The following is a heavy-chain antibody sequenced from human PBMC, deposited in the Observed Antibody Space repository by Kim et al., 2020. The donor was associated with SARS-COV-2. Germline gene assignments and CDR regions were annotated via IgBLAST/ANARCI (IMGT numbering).Heavy chain of an antibody. Sequence: GGSLRLSCAASGFTFSDYYMSWIRQAPGKGLEWVSYISSSGSTIYYADSVKGRFTISRDNAKNSLYLQMNSLRAEDTAVYYCARGMRISRKLAYFDYWGQGTLVTVSS. CDR3: ARGMRISRKLAYFDY. CDR2: ISSSGSTI. J-gene: IGHJ4*02. D-gene: IGHD1-1*01. CDR1: GFTFSDYY. V-gene: IGHV3-11*01.